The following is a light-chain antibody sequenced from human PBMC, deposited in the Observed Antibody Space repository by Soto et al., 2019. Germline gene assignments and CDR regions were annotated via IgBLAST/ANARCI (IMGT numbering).Light chain of an antibody. J-gene: IGKJ3*01. CDR3: QQYDNIPSFT. CDR1: QDISNY. CDR2: DAS. V-gene: IGKV1-33*01. Sequence: DIQMTQSPSSLSASVGDRVTITCQASQDISNYLNWYQQKPGKAPKLLIYDASNLETGVPSRFSGSGSGTAFTFPISSMQAADVATYYCQQYDNIPSFTFGPGTKVDIK.